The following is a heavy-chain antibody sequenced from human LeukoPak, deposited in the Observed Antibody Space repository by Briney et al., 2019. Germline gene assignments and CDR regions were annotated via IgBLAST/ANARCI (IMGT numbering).Heavy chain of an antibody. CDR2: IKSKSDGGTT. CDR3: TTGTLTSDY. CDR1: GFTFTDAW. V-gene: IGHV3-15*01. D-gene: IGHD4-17*01. Sequence: GGSLRLSCTVSGFTFTDAWMTWVRQAPGKGLEWVGRIKSKSDGGTTDNAAPVKGRFTISKDDSKNTLYLQMNSLKTEDTGIYYCTTGTLTSDYWGQGTLVTVSS. J-gene: IGHJ4*02.